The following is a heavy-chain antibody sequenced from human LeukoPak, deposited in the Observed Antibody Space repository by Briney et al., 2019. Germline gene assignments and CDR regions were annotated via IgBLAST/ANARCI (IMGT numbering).Heavy chain of an antibody. Sequence: GGSLRLSCAASGFTFSSYSMNWVRQAPGKGLEWVSSISSSSSYIYYADPVKGRFTISRDNAKNSLYLQMNSLRAEDTAVYYCATTEGYYDSSGYNYGMDVWGQGTTVTVSS. CDR1: GFTFSSYS. CDR2: ISSSSSYI. D-gene: IGHD3-22*01. J-gene: IGHJ6*02. CDR3: ATTEGYYDSSGYNYGMDV. V-gene: IGHV3-21*01.